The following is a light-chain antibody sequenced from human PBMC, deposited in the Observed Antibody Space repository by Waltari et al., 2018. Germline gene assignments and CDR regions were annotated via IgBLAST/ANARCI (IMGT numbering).Light chain of an antibody. CDR3: NSRDSSGNHWV. V-gene: IGLV3-19*01. J-gene: IGLJ3*02. CDR2: GKN. CDR1: SLRSYY. Sequence: SSELTHDPAVSVALGQTVRITCQGDSLRSYYASWYQQKPGQAPVLVIYGKNNRPSGNPDRFSGSSSGNTASLTITGAQAEDEADYYCNSRDSSGNHWVFGGGTKLTVL.